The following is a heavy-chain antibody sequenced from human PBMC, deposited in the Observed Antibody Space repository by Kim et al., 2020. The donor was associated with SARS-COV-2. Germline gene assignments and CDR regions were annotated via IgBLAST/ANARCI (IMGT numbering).Heavy chain of an antibody. V-gene: IGHV4-39*07. D-gene: IGHD2-2*01. CDR3: ARVYAIYYFDY. Sequence: NPALKGRVPTSLDTSKNQFSLRLASVTAADTAIYYCARVYAIYYFDYWGQGAVVTVSS. J-gene: IGHJ4*02.